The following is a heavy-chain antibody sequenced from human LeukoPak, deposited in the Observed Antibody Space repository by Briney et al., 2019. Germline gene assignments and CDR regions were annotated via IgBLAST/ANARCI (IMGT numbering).Heavy chain of an antibody. D-gene: IGHD3-3*01. CDR2: IITDGGST. CDR1: GFTFSSYW. J-gene: IGHJ3*02. V-gene: IGHV3-74*01. Sequence: GGSLRLSCAASGFTFSSYWMYWVRQAPGKGLVWVSRIITDGGSTTYADSVKGRFTISRDNAKNTLYLQMNSLRAEDTAEYYCARDSRITIFGVTHAFDIWGQGTMVTVSS. CDR3: ARDSRITIFGVTHAFDI.